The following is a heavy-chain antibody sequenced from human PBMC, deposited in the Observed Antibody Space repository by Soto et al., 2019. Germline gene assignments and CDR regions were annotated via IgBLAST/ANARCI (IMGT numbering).Heavy chain of an antibody. Sequence: ASLKVSCKASGYTFTIYDINWVRQATGQGLEWMGWMNPNSGNTGYAQKFQGRVTMTRNTSISTAYMELSSLRSEDTAVYYCARAVVAAYDAFDIWGQGTMVTVSS. CDR3: ARAVVAAYDAFDI. D-gene: IGHD2-15*01. CDR1: GYTFTIYD. CDR2: MNPNSGNT. V-gene: IGHV1-8*01. J-gene: IGHJ3*02.